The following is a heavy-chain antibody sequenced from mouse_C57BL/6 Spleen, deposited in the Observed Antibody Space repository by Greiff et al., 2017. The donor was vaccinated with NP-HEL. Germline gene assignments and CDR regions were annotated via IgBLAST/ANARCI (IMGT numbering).Heavy chain of an antibody. J-gene: IGHJ2*01. D-gene: IGHD1-1*01. Sequence: EVKLMESGAELVRPGASVKLSCTASGFNIKDYYMHWVKQRPEQGLEWIGRIDPEDGDTEYAPKFQGKATMTADTSSNTAYLQLSSLTSEDTAVYYCTRYYYGSSLDYWGQGTTLTVSS. CDR1: GFNIKDYY. V-gene: IGHV14-1*01. CDR3: TRYYYGSSLDY. CDR2: IDPEDGDT.